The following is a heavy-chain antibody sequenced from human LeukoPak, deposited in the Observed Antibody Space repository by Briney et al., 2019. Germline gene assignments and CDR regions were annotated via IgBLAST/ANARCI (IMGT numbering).Heavy chain of an antibody. Sequence: GGSLRLSCAASGFTFSSHSMNWVRQAPGKGLEWLSYITSSSTTIYYADSVKGRFTTPRDNAKNSLYLQMNSLRAEDTAVYYCARDDYSSGWYVDYWGQGTLVTVSS. D-gene: IGHD6-19*01. CDR1: GFTFSSHS. V-gene: IGHV3-48*01. CDR3: ARDDYSSGWYVDY. CDR2: ITSSSTTI. J-gene: IGHJ4*02.